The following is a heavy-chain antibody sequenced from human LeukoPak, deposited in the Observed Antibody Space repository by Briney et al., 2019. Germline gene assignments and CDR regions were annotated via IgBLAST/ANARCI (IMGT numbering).Heavy chain of an antibody. J-gene: IGHJ4*02. CDR3: AKSITGYSSGGFDY. CDR1: RFTFNSYA. D-gene: IGHD6-19*01. V-gene: IGHV3-23*01. CDR2: ISGIGGST. Sequence: GGSLRLSCAASRFTFNSYAMSWVRQAPGQGLEWVSAISGIGGSTYYAASVKGQFTISRDNSKNTLYLQMNSLRAEDTAVYYCAKSITGYSSGGFDYWGQGTLVTVSS.